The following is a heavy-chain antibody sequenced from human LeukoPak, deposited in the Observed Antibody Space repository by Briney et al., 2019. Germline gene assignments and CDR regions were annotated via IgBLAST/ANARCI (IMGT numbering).Heavy chain of an antibody. V-gene: IGHV4-39*01. D-gene: IGHD2-2*01. Sequence: SETLSLTCTVSGGSISSSSYYWGWIRQPPGKGLEWIGSIYYSESTYYNPSLKSRVTISVDTSKNQFSLKLSSVTAADTAVYYCARPQDIVVVPAAWGYWGQGTLVTVSS. CDR1: GGSISSSSYY. J-gene: IGHJ4*02. CDR2: IYYSEST. CDR3: ARPQDIVVVPAAWGY.